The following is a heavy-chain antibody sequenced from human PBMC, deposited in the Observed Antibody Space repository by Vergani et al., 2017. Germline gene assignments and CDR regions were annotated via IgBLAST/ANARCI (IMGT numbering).Heavy chain of an antibody. J-gene: IGHJ3*02. CDR1: GYTFTSYG. CDR2: IGVKNGYT. Sequence: QVQLVQSGPEVKKPGASVKVSCKASGYTFTSYGISWVRQAPGQGLEWMGWIGVKNGYTNYAQKFQGRVTLTTDTPTTTAYMELRSLTSDDTAVYYCVRPIHGELAFDIWGRGTLVTVSS. V-gene: IGHV1-18*04. D-gene: IGHD4-17*01. CDR3: VRPIHGELAFDI.